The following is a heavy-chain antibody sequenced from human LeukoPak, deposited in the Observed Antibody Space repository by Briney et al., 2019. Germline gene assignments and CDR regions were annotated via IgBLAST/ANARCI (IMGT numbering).Heavy chain of an antibody. CDR3: AKAVATSYYYYMDV. CDR1: DYSITRGYY. J-gene: IGHJ6*03. D-gene: IGHD5-12*01. CDR2: IYHSGST. Sequence: PSETLSLTCTVSDYSITRGYYWGWIRQPPGKGLEWIGNIYHSGSTSYNPSLKSRVTISVDTSKNQFSLKLSSVTAADTAVYYCAKAVATSYYYYMDVWGKGTTVTVSS. V-gene: IGHV4-38-2*02.